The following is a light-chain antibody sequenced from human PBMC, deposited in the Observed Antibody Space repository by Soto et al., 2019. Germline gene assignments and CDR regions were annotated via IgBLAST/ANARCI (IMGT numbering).Light chain of an antibody. V-gene: IGKV3-15*01. CDR1: QSISTN. CDR3: QQYHEWPYT. Sequence: EILMTQSPATLSVSPGERVTLSCRASQSISTNSAWYQQKPGQAPRLLIHTASTRATGVPARFSGSVSGTHFTLTISSLQSEDCAVYYCQQYHEWPYTFGQGTKVQI. CDR2: TAS. J-gene: IGKJ2*01.